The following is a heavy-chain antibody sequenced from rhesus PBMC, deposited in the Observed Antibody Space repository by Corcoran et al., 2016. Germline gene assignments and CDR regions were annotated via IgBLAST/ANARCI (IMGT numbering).Heavy chain of an antibody. V-gene: IGHV4S11*01. D-gene: IGHD5-36*01. CDR1: GGSISSNY. J-gene: IGHJ4*01. CDR3: ARGAPGYTYMFGY. Sequence: QVQLQESGPGLVKPLETLSLTCAVSGGSISSNYWRWIRQPPGKVLEWIGFIYCRGSSPHHNPPPKSRVTLSVYTSKNQFSLKLSSVTAAATAVYYCARGAPGYTYMFGYWGQGVLVTVSS. CDR2: IYCRGSSP.